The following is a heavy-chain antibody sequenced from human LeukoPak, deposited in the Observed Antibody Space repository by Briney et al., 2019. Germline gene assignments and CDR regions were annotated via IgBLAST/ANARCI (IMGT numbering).Heavy chain of an antibody. J-gene: IGHJ4*02. Sequence: PGGALRLSCAASGFTFTSYAMSWVRKAPGKGRGWVSAISGSGGSTYYADSVKGRFTISRDNSKNTLYLQINSLRAEDTAVYYCAKRNRVLAYCGGDCYIDYWGQGTLVTVSS. D-gene: IGHD2-21*02. CDR1: GFTFTSYA. CDR3: AKRNRVLAYCGGDCYIDY. CDR2: ISGSGGST. V-gene: IGHV3-23*01.